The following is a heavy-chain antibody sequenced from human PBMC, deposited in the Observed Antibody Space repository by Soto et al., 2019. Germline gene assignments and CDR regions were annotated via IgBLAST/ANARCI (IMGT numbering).Heavy chain of an antibody. Sequence: QVQLVQSGAEVKKPGASVKVSCKAFGYTFTSYNMHWVRQAPGQGLEWMGIINPSGGSTNYAQKFQGRVTMTRDTSTSTVYMELSSLRSEDTAVYYCARDLGCSSTSCTHSYWYFDLWGLGTLVTVSS. D-gene: IGHD2-2*01. V-gene: IGHV1-46*03. CDR2: INPSGGST. J-gene: IGHJ2*01. CDR1: GYTFTSYN. CDR3: ARDLGCSSTSCTHSYWYFDL.